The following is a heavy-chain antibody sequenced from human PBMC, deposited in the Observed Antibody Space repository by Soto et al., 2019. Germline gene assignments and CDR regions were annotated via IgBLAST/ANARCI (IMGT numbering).Heavy chain of an antibody. J-gene: IGHJ4*02. V-gene: IGHV3-30*18. CDR3: AKDHGRVVGATTSLDY. Sequence: GGSLRLSCAASGFTFSSYGMYWVRQAPGKGLEWVAVISYDGSNKYYADSVKGRFTISRDNSKNTLYLQMNSLRAEDTAVYYCAKDHGRVVGATTSLDYWGQGTLVTVSS. CDR2: ISYDGSNK. CDR1: GFTFSSYG. D-gene: IGHD1-26*01.